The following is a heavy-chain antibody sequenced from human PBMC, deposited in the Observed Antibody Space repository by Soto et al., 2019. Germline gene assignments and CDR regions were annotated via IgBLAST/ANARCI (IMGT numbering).Heavy chain of an antibody. J-gene: IGHJ3*02. CDR3: AREVYSYDILTGYFNDAFDI. V-gene: IGHV3-66*01. CDR1: GFTVSSNY. D-gene: IGHD3-9*01. CDR2: IYSGGST. Sequence: GGSLRLSCAASGFTVSSNYMSWVRQAPGKGLEWVSVIYSGGSTYYADSVKGRFTISRDNSKNTLYLQMNSLRAEDTAVYYCAREVYSYDILTGYFNDAFDIWGQGTMVTVSS.